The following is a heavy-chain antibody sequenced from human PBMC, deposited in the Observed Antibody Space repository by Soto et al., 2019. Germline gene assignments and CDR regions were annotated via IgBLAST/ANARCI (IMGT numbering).Heavy chain of an antibody. J-gene: IGHJ4*02. V-gene: IGHV3-23*01. CDR3: ATEMGATQGPFDN. D-gene: IGHD1-26*01. CDR2: LSNTGRRT. CDR1: VFPFGANA. Sequence: VGSLRLSCVVSVFPFGANAMSWVRQAPGKGLEWVSGLSNTGRRTSYADSVKGRFNISRDNSENAVYLQMNSLRVEDTAVYYCATEMGATQGPFDNWGQGTLVTVSS.